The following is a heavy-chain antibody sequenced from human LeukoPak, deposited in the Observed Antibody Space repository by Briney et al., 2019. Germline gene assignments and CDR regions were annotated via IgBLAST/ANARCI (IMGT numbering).Heavy chain of an antibody. CDR1: GFTFDDYG. CDR2: INWNGGST. CDR3: ARDFGITMVRGVMDYYYGMDV. Sequence: GGSLRLSCAASGFTFDDYGMSWVRQAPGKGLEWVSGINWNGGSTGYADSVKGRFTISRDSAKNSLYLQMNSLRAEDTALYHCARDFGITMVRGVMDYYYGMDVWGQGTTVTVSS. V-gene: IGHV3-20*01. J-gene: IGHJ6*02. D-gene: IGHD3-10*01.